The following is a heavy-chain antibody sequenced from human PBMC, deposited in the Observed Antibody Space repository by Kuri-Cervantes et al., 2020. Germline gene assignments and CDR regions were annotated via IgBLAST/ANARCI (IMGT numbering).Heavy chain of an antibody. CDR1: GGSFSDYY. D-gene: IGHD3-10*01. J-gene: IGHJ5*02. CDR2: INHSGSA. Sequence: SQTLSLTCAVYGGSFSDYYWNWIRQPPGKGLKWIGEINHSGSANYNPSLKSRVTISVDTSKNQFSLKLSSVTAADTAVYYCARERITMVRGVTWFDPWGQGTLVTVSS. V-gene: IGHV4-34*01. CDR3: ARERITMVRGVTWFDP.